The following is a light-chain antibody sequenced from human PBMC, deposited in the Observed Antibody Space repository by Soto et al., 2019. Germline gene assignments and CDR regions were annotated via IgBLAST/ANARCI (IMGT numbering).Light chain of an antibody. V-gene: IGKV3-15*01. CDR3: QQYNNWPLT. CDR2: DAS. CDR1: QSVSSN. Sequence: EIVMTQSPATLSVSPGERATLSCSASQSVSSNLAWYQQKPGQAPRLLIYDASTRASGIPARFSGSGSETEFTLTISSLQSEDFAVYYCQQYNNWPLTFGGGTKVEIK. J-gene: IGKJ4*01.